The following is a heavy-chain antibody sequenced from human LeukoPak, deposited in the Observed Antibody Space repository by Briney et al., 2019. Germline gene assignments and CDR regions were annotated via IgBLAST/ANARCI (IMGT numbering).Heavy chain of an antibody. D-gene: IGHD1-26*01. CDR2: ISYDGSNK. CDR3: ASGHSGSYQFDY. CDR1: GYSFSSYG. Sequence: GESLKISCKGSGYSFSSYGMHWVRQAPGKGLEWVAVISYDGSNKYYADSVKGRFTISRDNSKNTLYLQMNSLRAEDTAVYYCASGHSGSYQFDYWGQGTLVTVSS. V-gene: IGHV3-30*03. J-gene: IGHJ4*02.